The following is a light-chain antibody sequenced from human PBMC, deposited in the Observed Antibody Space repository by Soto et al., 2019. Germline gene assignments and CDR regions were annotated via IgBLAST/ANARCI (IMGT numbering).Light chain of an antibody. CDR1: QSISSSF. CDR3: QQYGSSPLT. Sequence: EIVLTQSPGTLSLSPGERATLSCRASQSISSSFFAWYQQKPGQAPRLLIYGASSMATGIPDRFSGSGSGTDFNLTISRLEPDAFAVYYCQQYGSSPLTFGPGTKVDIK. V-gene: IGKV3-20*01. J-gene: IGKJ3*01. CDR2: GAS.